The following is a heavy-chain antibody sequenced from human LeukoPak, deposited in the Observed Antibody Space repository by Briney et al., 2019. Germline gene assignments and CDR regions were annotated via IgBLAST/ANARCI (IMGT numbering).Heavy chain of an antibody. CDR2: ISGSSRHK. V-gene: IGHV3-21*01. J-gene: IGHJ4*02. CDR3: ARTANFAAGYYIDY. D-gene: IGHD6-13*01. Sequence: GGSLRLSCAASGFTFSSYTMNWVRQAPGKGLEWASSISGSSRHKYYADSVKGRFTISRDNAKNSLYLQMNSLRAEDTAVYYCARTANFAAGYYIDYWGQRTLVTVSS. CDR1: GFTFSSYT.